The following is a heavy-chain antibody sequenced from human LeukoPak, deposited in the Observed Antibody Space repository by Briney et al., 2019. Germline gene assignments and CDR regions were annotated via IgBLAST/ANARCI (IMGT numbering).Heavy chain of an antibody. CDR3: ARDRITGTFDY. CDR1: GFTFSSYG. D-gene: IGHD1-20*01. CDR2: ISSSSSYI. V-gene: IGHV3-21*01. Sequence: NPGGSLRLSCAASGFTFSSYGMNWVRQAPGKGLEWVSSISSSSSYIYYADSVKGRFTTSRDNAKNSLYLQMNSQRAEDTAVYYCARDRITGTFDYWGQGTLVTVSS. J-gene: IGHJ4*02.